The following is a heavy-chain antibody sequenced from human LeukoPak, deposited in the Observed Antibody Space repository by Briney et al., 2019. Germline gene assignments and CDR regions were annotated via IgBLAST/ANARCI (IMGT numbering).Heavy chain of an antibody. CDR3: ARFAAGGSYYYYMDV. D-gene: IGHD6-25*01. J-gene: IGHJ6*03. CDR1: GFTFSSYT. V-gene: IGHV3-48*01. CDR2: IGTSSTTI. Sequence: GGSLRLSCAASGFTFSSYTMNWVRQPPGKGLEWVSNIGTSSTTIYYADSVKGRFTISRDNAKSSLYLQMNSLRADDTAVYYCARFAAGGSYYYYMDVWGKGTTVTVSS.